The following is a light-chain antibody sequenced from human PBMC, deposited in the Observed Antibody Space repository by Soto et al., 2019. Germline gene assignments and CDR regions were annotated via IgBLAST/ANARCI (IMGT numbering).Light chain of an antibody. CDR3: QQYYNIPHT. Sequence: DIVMTQSPDSLTVSLGDRATITCKSSQSVLYTSNNKNYIAWYQQKPGQPPKLLIYWASSRESGVPDRFSGSGSGTDFTLSISSLQAEDVAAYYCQQYYNIPHTFGQGTKLEIK. CDR1: QSVLYTSNNKNY. J-gene: IGKJ2*01. V-gene: IGKV4-1*01. CDR2: WAS.